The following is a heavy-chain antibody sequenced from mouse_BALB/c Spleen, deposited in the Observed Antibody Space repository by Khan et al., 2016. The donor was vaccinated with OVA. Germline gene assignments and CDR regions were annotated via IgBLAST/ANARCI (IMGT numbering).Heavy chain of an antibody. CDR1: GFSLTGYG. Sequence: QVQLKESGPGLVAPSQSLSITCTVSGFSLTGYGVNWVRQPPGKGLEWRGMKWGDGSTDYNSALKSRLILSKNNPKSQVFLKMNSLQTDDTARYYGARAYYGNYREAMDYWGPGTSFTVSS. J-gene: IGHJ4*01. CDR3: ARAYYGNYREAMDY. D-gene: IGHD2-10*01. CDR2: KWGDGST. V-gene: IGHV2-6-7*01.